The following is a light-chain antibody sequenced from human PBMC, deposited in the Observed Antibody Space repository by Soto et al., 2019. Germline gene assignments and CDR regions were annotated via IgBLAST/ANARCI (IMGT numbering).Light chain of an antibody. J-gene: IGLJ2*01. CDR2: EGN. V-gene: IGLV2-23*01. CDR1: SSDVGSHYNL. CDR3: SSYAGSSTWV. Sequence: QSALTQPASVSGSPGQSINISRTGTSSDVGSHYNLVSWYQQHPGKAPKIMIYEGNKRPSGVSDRFSGSKSGNTAFLTISGLQAEDEADYCCSSYAGSSTWVFGGGTKLTVL.